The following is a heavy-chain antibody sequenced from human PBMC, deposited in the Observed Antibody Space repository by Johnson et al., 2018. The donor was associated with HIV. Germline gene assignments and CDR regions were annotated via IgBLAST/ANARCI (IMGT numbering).Heavy chain of an antibody. CDR1: GFTFSSYA. CDR2: ISYDGSNK. J-gene: IGHJ3*02. Sequence: QLVESGGGVVQPGRSLRLSCAASGFTFSSYAMHWVRQAPGKGLEWVAVISYDGSNKYYADSVKGLFTISRDNSKNTLYLQMNSLRAEDTAVYYCARVYVVVTVMRADDAFDIWGQGTMVTVSS. V-gene: IGHV3-30*04. D-gene: IGHD2-21*02. CDR3: ARVYVVVTVMRADDAFDI.